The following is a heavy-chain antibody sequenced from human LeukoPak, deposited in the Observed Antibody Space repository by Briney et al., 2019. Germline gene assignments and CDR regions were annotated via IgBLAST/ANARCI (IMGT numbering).Heavy chain of an antibody. Sequence: SETLSLTCTVSGDSFTSVTDYWAWIRQPPGKGLEWIASGDYSGGTYYNPSLKSRVTISVDTSKNQFSLKLSSVTAADTAVYYCARDIGENTNAVIVDLDYWGQGTLVTVSS. V-gene: IGHV4-39*07. CDR1: GDSFTSVTDY. CDR2: GDYSGGT. J-gene: IGHJ4*02. CDR3: ARDIGENTNAVIVDLDY. D-gene: IGHD2-21*01.